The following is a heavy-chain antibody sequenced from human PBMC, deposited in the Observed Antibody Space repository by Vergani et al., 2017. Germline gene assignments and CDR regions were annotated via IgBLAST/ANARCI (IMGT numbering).Heavy chain of an antibody. CDR2: IYYSGCT. Sequence: QVQLQESGPGLVKPSETLFLTCTVSGGSMSSYYWSWIRQPPGKRLEWIGSIYYSGCTNYNPSLKSRLTISLETSMNQFSLKLSSVTAADSALYYCVSYRSSSGPVLRWGQGTLVTVSS. J-gene: IGHJ4*02. D-gene: IGHD6-6*01. CDR1: GGSMSSYY. CDR3: VSYRSSSGPVLR. V-gene: IGHV4-59*01.